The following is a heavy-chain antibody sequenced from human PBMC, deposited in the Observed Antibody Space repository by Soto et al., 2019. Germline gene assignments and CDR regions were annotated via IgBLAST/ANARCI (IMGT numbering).Heavy chain of an antibody. Sequence: QLQLQESGPGLVKPSETLCLTCAVSGGSITSISYSWGWVRQPPGKGLEWIATFYYSENTHYNPSLESRVTISVDTSKNQFSLKLSSVTAADTAVYYCARLGGHCSSSSCFGFYVMDVWGQGTTVTVSS. CDR3: ARLGGHCSSSSCFGFYVMDV. D-gene: IGHD2-2*01. V-gene: IGHV4-39*01. CDR1: GGSITSISYS. J-gene: IGHJ6*02. CDR2: FYYSENT.